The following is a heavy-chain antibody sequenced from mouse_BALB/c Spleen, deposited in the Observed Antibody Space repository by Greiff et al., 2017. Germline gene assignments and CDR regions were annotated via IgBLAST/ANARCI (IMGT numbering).Heavy chain of an antibody. J-gene: IGHJ4*01. CDR3: ARSGYGNYDAMDY. V-gene: IGHV1S56*01. CDR1: GYTFTSYY. D-gene: IGHD2-1*01. CDR2: IYPGNVNT. Sequence: QVQLQQSGPELVKPGASVRISCKASGYTFTSYYIHWVKQRPGQGLEWIGWIYPGNVNTKYNEKFKGKATLTADKSSSTAYMQLSSLTSEDSAVYFCARSGYGNYDAMDYWGQGTSVTVSS.